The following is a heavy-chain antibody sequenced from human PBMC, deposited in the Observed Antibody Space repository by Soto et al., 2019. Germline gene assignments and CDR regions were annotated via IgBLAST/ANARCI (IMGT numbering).Heavy chain of an antibody. J-gene: IGHJ6*02. D-gene: IGHD2-15*01. CDR2: VKIKTDGGTT. CDR3: TTDCSGGSCYPGAHYYPYGMDV. V-gene: IGHV3-15*01. CDR1: GFRFSYAW. Sequence: PGGSLRLSCAASGFRFSYAWMSLVRQSPGKGLEWVGGVKIKTDGGTTDYAAPVKGRFTISIDDSKTTVYLQMNSLKTEDTAVYYCTTDCSGGSCYPGAHYYPYGMDVWGPGTTVTVSS.